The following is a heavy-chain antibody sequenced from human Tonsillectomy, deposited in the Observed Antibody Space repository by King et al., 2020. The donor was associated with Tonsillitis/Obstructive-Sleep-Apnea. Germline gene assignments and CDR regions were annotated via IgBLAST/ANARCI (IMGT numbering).Heavy chain of an antibody. V-gene: IGHV7-4-1*02. CDR1: GYTFTSYT. CDR3: ARGGYCSSSSCYNWYFDL. J-gene: IGHJ2*01. Sequence: VQLVESGYELKKPGASVKVSCKASGYTFTSYTMNWVRQAPGQGLEWMGWINTNTGNPTYAQGFTGRFVFSLDTSVSTAYLQISSLKAEDTAVYYCARGGYCSSSSCYNWYFDLWGRGTLVTVSS. D-gene: IGHD2-2*02. CDR2: INTNTGNP.